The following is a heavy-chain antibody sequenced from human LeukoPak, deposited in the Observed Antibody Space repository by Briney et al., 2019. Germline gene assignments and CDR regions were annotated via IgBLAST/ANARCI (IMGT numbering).Heavy chain of an antibody. J-gene: IGHJ4*02. D-gene: IGHD6-19*01. Sequence: PSETLSLTCTVSGGSISSSSYYWGWIRQPPGKGLEWIGSIYYSGSTYYNPSLKSRVTISVDTSKNQFSLKLSSVAAADTAVYYCARGRKQWLVREYYFDYWGQGTLVTVSS. V-gene: IGHV4-39*01. CDR1: GGSISSSSYY. CDR2: IYYSGST. CDR3: ARGRKQWLVREYYFDY.